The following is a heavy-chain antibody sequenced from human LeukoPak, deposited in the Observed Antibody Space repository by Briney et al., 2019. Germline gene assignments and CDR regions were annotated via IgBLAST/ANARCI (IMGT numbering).Heavy chain of an antibody. J-gene: IGHJ4*02. Sequence: GGSLRLSCVASGFSFHTLWMTWVRQAPGKGLEWVANINQDGSEVHYVDSVKGRFTTSRDNAKNSLYLEMNSLRGDDTAEYLHANVGGSRSSTFDCASTSCPVDYWGQGTQVTVSS. CDR2: INQDGSEV. V-gene: IGHV3-7*01. CDR1: GFSFHTLW. D-gene: IGHD2-2*01. CDR3: ANVGGSRSSTFDCASTSCPVDY.